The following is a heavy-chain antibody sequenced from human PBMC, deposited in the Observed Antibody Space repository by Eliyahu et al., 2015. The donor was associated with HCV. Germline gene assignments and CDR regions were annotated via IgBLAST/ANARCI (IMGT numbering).Heavy chain of an antibody. J-gene: IGHJ4*02. V-gene: IGHV3-23*01. Sequence: EVQLLESGGGLVQSGGSLRLSCAXSGFXFSSYAMTWVRQAPGKGLEWVSVIRGSDDSTYYADSVKGRFTISRDKSKKTVYLQMNSLRAEDTALYYCAKDLYGDYGGIDYWGQGTLVTVSS. CDR2: IRGSDDST. CDR1: GFXFSSYA. D-gene: IGHD4-17*01. CDR3: AKDLYGDYGGIDY.